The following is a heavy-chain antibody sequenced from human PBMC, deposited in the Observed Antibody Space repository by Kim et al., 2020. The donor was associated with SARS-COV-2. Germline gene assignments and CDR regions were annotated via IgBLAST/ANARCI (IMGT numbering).Heavy chain of an antibody. Sequence: SETLSLTCTVSGDSVWKNYWNWIRQPAGKGLEFIGRFHSSGGANYSPSLLSRVSMSVDTSKNQLSLKLSSVTAADTAVYYCARDPGHESGAGYFDYWGQG. CDR1: GDSVWKNY. CDR2: FHSSGGA. D-gene: IGHD6-19*01. J-gene: IGHJ4*02. CDR3: ARDPGHESGAGYFDY. V-gene: IGHV4-4*07.